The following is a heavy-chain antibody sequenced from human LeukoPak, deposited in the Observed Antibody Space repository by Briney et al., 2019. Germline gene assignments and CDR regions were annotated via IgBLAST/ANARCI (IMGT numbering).Heavy chain of an antibody. CDR1: GFTFSSYT. CDR3: ATDPWQGRGLLDY. CDR2: ISSSTSYI. Sequence: PGGSLRLSCAASGFTFSSYTMNWVRQAPGKGLEWVSSISSSTSYIHYADSVRGRFTISRDNAKSSVYLQMNILRAEDTAVYYCATDPWQGRGLLDYWGQGNLLTVSS. D-gene: IGHD3-10*01. J-gene: IGHJ4*02. V-gene: IGHV3-21*01.